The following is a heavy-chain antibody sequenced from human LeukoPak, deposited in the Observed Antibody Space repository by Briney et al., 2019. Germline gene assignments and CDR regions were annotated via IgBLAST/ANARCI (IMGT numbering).Heavy chain of an antibody. Sequence: GGPLRLSCAASGFPFRSYHVMCLREAPGEGGVGVSYIRSSSNTIHYADSVKRRFTISRDNAKNSLYLQMYSLRAEDTAVYYCATDRSGDDDFWSGYNTNYFDPWGQGTLVTVSS. V-gene: IGHV3-48*04. CDR3: ATDRSGDDDFWSGYNTNYFDP. CDR2: IRSSSNTI. D-gene: IGHD3-3*01. J-gene: IGHJ5*02. CDR1: GFPFRSYH.